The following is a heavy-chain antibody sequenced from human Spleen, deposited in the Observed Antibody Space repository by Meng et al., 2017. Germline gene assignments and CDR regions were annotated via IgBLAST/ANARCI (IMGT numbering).Heavy chain of an antibody. CDR2: IYSSGST. V-gene: IGHV4-59*01. Sequence: SETLSLTCSVSGDSISKKYWSWIRQPPGKGLEWIGYIYSSGSTRYNPSLKSRVTLSVDTSKNQFSLNLSFVTAADTAVYYCARESTPRFCSGDRCYSFPTDSWGQGTLVTVSS. CDR1: GDSISKKY. CDR3: ARESTPRFCSGDRCYSFPTDS. D-gene: IGHD2-15*01. J-gene: IGHJ4*02.